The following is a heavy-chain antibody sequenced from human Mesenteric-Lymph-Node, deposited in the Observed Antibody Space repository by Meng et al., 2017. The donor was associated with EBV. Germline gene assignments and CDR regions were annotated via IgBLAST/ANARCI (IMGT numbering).Heavy chain of an antibody. V-gene: IGHV4-34*01. CDR1: GGSFSGYS. D-gene: IGHD2-2*01. CDR3: ARQGYCRTTTCSTWFDP. J-gene: IGHJ5*02. Sequence: QVQLQEWGARLLKPSETLSLTCVIYGGSFSGYSWNWIRQAPGKGLEWIGKIHHSETADYNPSLEDRVIISADTSKNQFSLKLTSVTAADTAVYYCARQGYCRTTTCSTWFDPWGQGTLVTVSS. CDR2: IHHSETA.